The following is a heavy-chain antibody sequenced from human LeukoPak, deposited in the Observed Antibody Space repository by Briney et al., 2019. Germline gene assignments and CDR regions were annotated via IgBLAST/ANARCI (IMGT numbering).Heavy chain of an antibody. D-gene: IGHD6-13*01. J-gene: IGHJ6*02. V-gene: IGHV3-30-3*01. CDR1: GFTFSSYA. CDR3: ASGIAAAEFRGMDV. CDR2: ISYDGSNK. Sequence: GGSLRLSCAASGFTFSSYAMRWVRQAPGKGLEWVAVISYDGSNKYYADSVKGRFTISRDNSKNTLYLQMNSLRAEDTAVYYCASGIAAAEFRGMDVWGQGTTVTVSS.